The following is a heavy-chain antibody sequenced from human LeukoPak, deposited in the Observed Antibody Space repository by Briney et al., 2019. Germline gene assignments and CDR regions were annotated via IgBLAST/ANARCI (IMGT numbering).Heavy chain of an antibody. D-gene: IGHD6-19*01. V-gene: IGHV4-39*01. CDR3: ARRGSCWYYFDY. CDR1: GGSISSISYY. J-gene: IGHJ4*02. Sequence: PSETLSLTCTVSGGSISSISYYWGWIRQPPGKGLEWIGSIYYSGSTYYNPSLKSRVTISVDTSKNQFSLKLSSVTAADTAVYYCARRGSCWYYFDYWGQGTLVTVSS. CDR2: IYYSGST.